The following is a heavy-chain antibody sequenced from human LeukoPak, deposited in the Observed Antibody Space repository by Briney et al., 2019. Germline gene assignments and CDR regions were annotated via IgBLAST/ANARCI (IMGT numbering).Heavy chain of an antibody. V-gene: IGHV4-39*07. Sequence: PSESLSLTCTVSGGSISSSSYYWGWIRQPPGKGLEWIGSIYYSGSTYYNPSLKSRVTISVDTSKNQFSLKLSSVTAADTAVYYCARDHVSSSYFDYWGQGTLVTVSS. D-gene: IGHD6-6*01. CDR1: GGSISSSSYY. J-gene: IGHJ4*02. CDR3: ARDHVSSSYFDY. CDR2: IYYSGST.